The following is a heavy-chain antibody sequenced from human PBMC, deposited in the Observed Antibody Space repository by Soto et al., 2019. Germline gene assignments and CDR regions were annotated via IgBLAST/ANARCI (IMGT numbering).Heavy chain of an antibody. J-gene: IGHJ1*01. Sequence: ASVKVSCKASGYTFTSYYMHWVRQAPGEGLEWMGIINPSGGSTSYAQKFQGRVTMTRDTSTSTVYMELSSLRSEDTAVYYCARELEYSSSAAEYFQHWGQGTLVTVSS. CDR2: INPSGGST. V-gene: IGHV1-46*01. CDR1: GYTFTSYY. D-gene: IGHD6-6*01. CDR3: ARELEYSSSAAEYFQH.